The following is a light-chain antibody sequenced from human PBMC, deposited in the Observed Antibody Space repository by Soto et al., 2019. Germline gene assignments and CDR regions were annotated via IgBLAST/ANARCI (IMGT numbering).Light chain of an antibody. J-gene: IGKJ1*01. V-gene: IGKV3-20*01. CDR1: QSVSSSF. CDR3: QQYGSSPWT. Sequence: EIVLTQSPGTLSLSPGERATLSCRASQSVSSSFLAWYQQKPGQAPRLLIDGASIRATGITDRFSGSGSGTDFTLTISRVEPEDFAVYYCQQYGSSPWTFGQGIKVEIK. CDR2: GAS.